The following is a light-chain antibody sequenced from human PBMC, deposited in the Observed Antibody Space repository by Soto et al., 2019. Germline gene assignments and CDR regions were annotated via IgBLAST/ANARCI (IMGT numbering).Light chain of an antibody. V-gene: IGKV1-39*01. J-gene: IGKJ1*01. CDR1: QSISGY. CDR3: QQSYSTPRT. Sequence: IQLTQSPSSLSASVGDRVTITCRASQSISGYLNWYQQKPGKAPKLLIYATSNLQSGVPSRFSGSASGTDFTLTISSLQPEDFATYYCQQSYSTPRTFGQGTKVEIK. CDR2: ATS.